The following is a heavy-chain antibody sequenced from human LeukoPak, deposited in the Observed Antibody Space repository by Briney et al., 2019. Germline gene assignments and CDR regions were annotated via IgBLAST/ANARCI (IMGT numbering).Heavy chain of an antibody. CDR1: GGTFSSYA. J-gene: IGHJ6*02. D-gene: IGHD3-10*01. CDR2: IIPILGIA. Sequence: ASVKVSCKASGGTFSSYAINWVRQAPGQGLEWMGRIIPILGIANYAQKFQGRVTITADKSTSTAYMELSSLRSEDTAVYYCARSPEEFPPYYYYGMDVWGQGTTVTVSS. V-gene: IGHV1-69*04. CDR3: ARSPEEFPPYYYYGMDV.